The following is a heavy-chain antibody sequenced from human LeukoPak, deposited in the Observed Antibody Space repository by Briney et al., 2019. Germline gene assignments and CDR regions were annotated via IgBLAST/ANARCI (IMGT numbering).Heavy chain of an antibody. CDR3: ASVWDRTGEDAFDI. CDR1: GFTFSSYG. J-gene: IGHJ3*02. V-gene: IGHV3-33*01. Sequence: QPGGSLRLSWAAAGFTFSSYGMHWVRQAPGKGLEWVAVIWDDGSNKYYADSVKGRFTISRDNSKNPLYLQMNSLRAEDTAVYYCASVWDRTGEDAFDIWGQGTMVTVSS. D-gene: IGHD7-27*01. CDR2: IWDDGSNK.